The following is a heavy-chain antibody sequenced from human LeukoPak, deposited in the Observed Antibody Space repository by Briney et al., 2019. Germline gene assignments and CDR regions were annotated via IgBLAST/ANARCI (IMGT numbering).Heavy chain of an antibody. D-gene: IGHD6-13*01. V-gene: IGHV4-59*01. CDR2: IYCSGST. J-gene: IGHJ5*02. CDR1: GGSISSYY. CDR3: ARAGQQLVENWFDP. Sequence: SETLSLTCTVSGGSISSYYWSWIRQPPGKGLEWIGYIYCSGSTNYNPSLKSRVTISVDTSKNQFSLKLSSVTAADTAVYYCARAGQQLVENWFDPWGQGTLVTVFS.